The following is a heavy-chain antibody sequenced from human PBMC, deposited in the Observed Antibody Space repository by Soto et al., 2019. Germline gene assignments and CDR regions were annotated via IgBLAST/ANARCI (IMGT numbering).Heavy chain of an antibody. CDR2: INPRNSYI. CDR3: ASPGGIYCSSLNCYED. CDR1: GYSFSNYW. Sequence: PGESLKISCKGSGYSFSNYWITWVRQMPGKGLEWMGNINPRNSYINYSPSFQGHVTISADKSISTAYLQWSSLRASDTAMYYCASPGGIYCSSLNCYEDWGQGTLVTVSS. J-gene: IGHJ4*02. D-gene: IGHD2-2*01. V-gene: IGHV5-10-1*01.